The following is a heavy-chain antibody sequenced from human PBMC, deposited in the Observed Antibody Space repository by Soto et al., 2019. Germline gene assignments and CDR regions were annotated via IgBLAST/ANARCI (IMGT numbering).Heavy chain of an antibody. J-gene: IGHJ4*02. CDR1: GGSISSGGYY. CDR2: IYYSGST. CDR3: ASLTVVKLGPFDY. V-gene: IGHV4-31*03. D-gene: IGHD4-17*01. Sequence: QVQLQESGPGLVKPSQTLSLTCTVSGGSISSGGYYWSWIRQHPGKGLEWIGYIYYSGSTYYNPSLKCRVTMSVDTSNNQFALKLSSVTAAHTAVYYCASLTVVKLGPFDYWGQGTLVTVSS.